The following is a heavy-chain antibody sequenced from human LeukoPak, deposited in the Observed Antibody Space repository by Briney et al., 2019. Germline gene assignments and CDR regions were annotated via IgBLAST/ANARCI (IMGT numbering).Heavy chain of an antibody. D-gene: IGHD2-2*01. CDR1: GGSISSSSYY. Sequence: SETLSLTCTVSGGSISSSSYYWGWIRQPPGKGLEWIGSIYYSGSTYYNPSLKSRVTISVDTSKNQFSLKLSSVTAADTAVYYCARAEASRSYYYYYYMDVWGKGTTVTVSS. J-gene: IGHJ6*03. V-gene: IGHV4-39*01. CDR2: IYYSGST. CDR3: ARAEASRSYYYYYYMDV.